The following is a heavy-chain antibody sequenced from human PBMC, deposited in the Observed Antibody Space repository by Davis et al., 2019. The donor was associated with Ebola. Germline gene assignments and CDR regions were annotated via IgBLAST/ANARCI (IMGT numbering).Heavy chain of an antibody. D-gene: IGHD2-21*02. J-gene: IGHJ4*02. Sequence: MPGGSLRLSCTVSGGSMSRSGFYWGWIRQSPGKGLEWIGSIYYSGSTYYNPSLKSRITIDVDTSKNQFSLRLSSVTASDTAVYYCATHRRVAAAPLDYWGQGILVTVSS. CDR2: IYYSGST. CDR3: ATHRRVAAAPLDY. CDR1: GGSMSRSGFY. V-gene: IGHV4-39*01.